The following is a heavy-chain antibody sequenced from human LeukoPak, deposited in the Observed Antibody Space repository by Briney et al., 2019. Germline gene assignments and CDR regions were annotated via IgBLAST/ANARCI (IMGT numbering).Heavy chain of an antibody. V-gene: IGHV1-69*02. CDR3: ARRSGSYSSPYNWFDP. CDR2: IIPILGIA. CDR1: GGTFSSYT. J-gene: IGHJ5*02. Sequence: SVKVSCKASGGTFSSYTISWVRQAPGQGLEWMGRIIPILGIANYAQKFQGRVTITADKSTSTAYMELSSLRSEDTAVYYCARRSGSYSSPYNWFDPWGQGTLVTVSS. D-gene: IGHD1-26*01.